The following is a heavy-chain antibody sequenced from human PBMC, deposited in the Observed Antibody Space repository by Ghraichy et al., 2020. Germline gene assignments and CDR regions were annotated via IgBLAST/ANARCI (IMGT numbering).Heavy chain of an antibody. J-gene: IGHJ4*02. Sequence: SETLSLTCAVYGGSFSGYYWSWIRQPPGKGLEWIGEINHSGSTNYNPSLKSRVTISVDTSKNQFSLKLSSVTAADTAVYYCARPLSNFWSGYYSYWGQGTLVTVSS. CDR2: INHSGST. CDR1: GGSFSGYY. D-gene: IGHD3-3*01. CDR3: ARPLSNFWSGYYSY. V-gene: IGHV4-34*01.